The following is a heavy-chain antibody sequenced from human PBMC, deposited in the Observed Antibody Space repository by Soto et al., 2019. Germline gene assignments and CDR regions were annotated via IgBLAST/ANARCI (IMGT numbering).Heavy chain of an antibody. CDR2: ISYDGGNK. D-gene: IGHD6-19*01. CDR1: GFTFSSYA. J-gene: IGHJ6*02. CDR3: ARDDGSGWFTHRYFYYYGMDV. V-gene: IGHV3-30-3*01. Sequence: GGSLRLSCAASGFTFSSYAMHWVRQAPGKGLEWVAVISYDGGNKYYADSVKGRFTISRDNSKNTLYLQMNSLRAEDTAVYYCARDDGSGWFTHRYFYYYGMDVWGRGTTVTVSS.